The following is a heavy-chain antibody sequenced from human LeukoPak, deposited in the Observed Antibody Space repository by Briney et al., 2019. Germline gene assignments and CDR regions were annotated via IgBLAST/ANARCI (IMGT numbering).Heavy chain of an antibody. CDR3: AKDYGEGGYTYPFDY. D-gene: IGHD5-18*01. Sequence: PGGSLRLSCAASGFTFINYGMTWVRQAPGKGLEWFSAISGSGGSIYYADSVKGRFTISRDNSKNTLYLQMNSLRAEDTAVYYCAKDYGEGGYTYPFDYWGQGTLVTVSS. J-gene: IGHJ4*02. CDR1: GFTFINYG. CDR2: ISGSGGSI. V-gene: IGHV3-23*01.